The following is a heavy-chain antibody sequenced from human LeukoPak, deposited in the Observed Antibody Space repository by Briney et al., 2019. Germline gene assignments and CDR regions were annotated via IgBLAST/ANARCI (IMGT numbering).Heavy chain of an antibody. Sequence: GGSLRLSCAASGFTFSRYSMNWVRQAPGKGLEWVSSISSSISYIYYADSVKGRFTISRDNSKNTLYLQMNSLRAEDTAVYYCATGSDWLLHPDFDYWGQGTLVTVSS. V-gene: IGHV3-21*04. J-gene: IGHJ4*02. D-gene: IGHD3/OR15-3a*01. CDR1: GFTFSRYS. CDR3: ATGSDWLLHPDFDY. CDR2: ISSSISYI.